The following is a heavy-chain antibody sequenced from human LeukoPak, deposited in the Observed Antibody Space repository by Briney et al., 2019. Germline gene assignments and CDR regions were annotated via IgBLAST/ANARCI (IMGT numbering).Heavy chain of an antibody. J-gene: IGHJ4*02. Sequence: SETLSLTCTVSDGSISSSSYYWGWIRQPPGKGLEWIGSIYYSGSTYYNPSLKSRVTISVDTSKNQFSLKLSSVTAADTAVYYCARHVRAGSYYPDYWGQGTLVTVSS. CDR2: IYYSGST. D-gene: IGHD2-21*01. V-gene: IGHV4-39*01. CDR3: ARHVRAGSYYPDY. CDR1: DGSISSSSYY.